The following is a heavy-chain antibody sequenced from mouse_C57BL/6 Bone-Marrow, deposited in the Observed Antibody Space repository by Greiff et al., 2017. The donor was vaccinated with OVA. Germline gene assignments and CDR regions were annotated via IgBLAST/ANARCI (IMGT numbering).Heavy chain of an antibody. CDR2: IRLKSDNYST. CDR1: GFTFSNYW. V-gene: IGHV6-3*01. Sequence: EVNLVESGGGLVQPGGSMKLSCVASGFTFSNYWMNWVRQSPEQGLEWVAQIRLKSDNYSTHYEESVKGRFTISRYDSKSSVYRLMNNLRAEDTGIYYCTGEGYYSASFAYWGQGTLVTVSA. CDR3: TGEGYYSASFAY. J-gene: IGHJ3*01. D-gene: IGHD2-12*01.